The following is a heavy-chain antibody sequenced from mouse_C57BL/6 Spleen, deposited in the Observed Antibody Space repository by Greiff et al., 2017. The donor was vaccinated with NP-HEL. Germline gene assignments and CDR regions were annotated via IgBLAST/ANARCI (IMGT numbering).Heavy chain of an antibody. CDR3: ARDRGLDYYFDY. CDR1: GISITTGNYR. Sequence: DVKLQESGPGLVKPSQTVFLTCTVTGISITTGNYRWSWIRQFPGNKLEWIGYIYYSGTITYNPSLTSRTTITRDTPKNQFFLELNSLTAEDTATYYCARDRGLDYYFDYWGQGTTLTVSS. V-gene: IGHV3-5*01. CDR2: IYYSGTI. D-gene: IGHD3-3*01. J-gene: IGHJ2*01.